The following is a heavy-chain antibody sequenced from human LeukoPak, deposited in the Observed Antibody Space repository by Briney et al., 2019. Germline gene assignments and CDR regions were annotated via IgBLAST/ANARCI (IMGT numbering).Heavy chain of an antibody. CDR3: AQKGGADY. Sequence: GGSLRLSCADSGFTFSRFGMNWVRQAPGKGLEWVSYISSSSSSSMYYADSVKGRFTISRDNAKNSLYLQMNSLRDEDTAVYYCAQKGGADYWGQGTLVTVSS. CDR2: ISSSSSSSM. D-gene: IGHD2-15*01. CDR1: GFTFSRFG. J-gene: IGHJ4*02. V-gene: IGHV3-48*02.